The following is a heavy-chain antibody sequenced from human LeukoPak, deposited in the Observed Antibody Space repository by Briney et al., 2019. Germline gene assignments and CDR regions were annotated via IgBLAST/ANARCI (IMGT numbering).Heavy chain of an antibody. CDR2: IIPILGMA. CDR3: ARAGEMATIYYFDY. V-gene: IGHV1-69*04. D-gene: IGHD5-24*01. CDR1: GGTFSSYA. J-gene: IGHJ4*02. Sequence: SVKVSCKASGGTFSSYAISWVRQAPGQGLEWMGRIIPILGMANYAQKFQGRVTITADKSTSTAYMELSSLRSEDTAVYYCARAGEMATIYYFDYWGQGTLVTVSS.